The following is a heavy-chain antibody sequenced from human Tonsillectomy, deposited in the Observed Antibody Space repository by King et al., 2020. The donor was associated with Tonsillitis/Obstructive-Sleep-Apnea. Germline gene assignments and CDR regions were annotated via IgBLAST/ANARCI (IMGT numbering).Heavy chain of an antibody. CDR1: GFTVSSNY. CDR2: IYSGSGT. D-gene: IGHD2-2*01. Sequence: VQLVESGGGLIQPGGSLRLSCAASGFTVSSNYMNWVRQAPGKGLEWVSVIYSGSGTYYADSVKGRFTITRDNLKNTLYLQMNSLRAEDTAVYYCARAPVVPASWYFDLWGHGTLVTVSS. J-gene: IGHJ2*01. CDR3: ARAPVVPASWYFDL. V-gene: IGHV3-53*01.